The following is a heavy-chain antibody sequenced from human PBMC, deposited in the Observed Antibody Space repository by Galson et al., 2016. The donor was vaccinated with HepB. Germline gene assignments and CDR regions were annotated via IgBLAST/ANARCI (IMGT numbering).Heavy chain of an antibody. Sequence: SLRLSCAASGFIFSNYSMNWVRQAPGKGLEWVSSISSSSTYIRYADSVKGRFTISRDNAKNSLYLQLNSLRAEDTAVYYCARDGAYCGGHCFDLGGSNAFDIWGQGTMVTVSS. CDR1: GFIFSNYS. J-gene: IGHJ3*02. CDR2: ISSSSTYI. D-gene: IGHD2-21*02. V-gene: IGHV3-21*01. CDR3: ARDGAYCGGHCFDLGGSNAFDI.